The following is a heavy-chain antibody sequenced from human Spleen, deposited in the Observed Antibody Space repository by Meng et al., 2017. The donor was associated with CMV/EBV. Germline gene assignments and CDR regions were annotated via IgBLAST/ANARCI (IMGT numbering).Heavy chain of an antibody. CDR3: ARDTRDCSSTSCYIWLYYYYGMDV. D-gene: IGHD2-2*02. Sequence: ASVKVSCKASGYTFTSYGISWVRQAPGQGLEWMGWISAYNGNTNYAQKLQGRVTMTTDTSTSTAYMELRSLRSDDTAVYYCARDTRDCSSTSCYIWLYYYYGMDVWGQGTTVTVSS. CDR2: ISAYNGNT. V-gene: IGHV1-18*01. CDR1: GYTFTSYG. J-gene: IGHJ6*02.